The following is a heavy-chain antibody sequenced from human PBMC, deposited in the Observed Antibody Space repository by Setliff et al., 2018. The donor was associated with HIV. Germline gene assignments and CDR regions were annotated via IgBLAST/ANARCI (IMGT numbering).Heavy chain of an antibody. Sequence: SETLSLTCTVSGGSFSSTTYSWGWIRQPPGMGLEWIGSIHSSGTADYNPSLKSRVAMSVDTSRSQFSLKPRSVTAADTAVYYCARHKTNYDFYAFDVWGQGTMVTVSS. CDR1: GGSFSSTTYS. D-gene: IGHD3-3*01. J-gene: IGHJ3*01. CDR3: ARHKTNYDFYAFDV. CDR2: IHSSGTA. V-gene: IGHV4-39*01.